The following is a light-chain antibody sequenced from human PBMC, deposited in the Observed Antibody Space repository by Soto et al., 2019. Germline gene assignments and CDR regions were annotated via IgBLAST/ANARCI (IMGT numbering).Light chain of an antibody. CDR2: GAF. V-gene: IGKV3-20*01. CDR1: QSLNSNY. J-gene: IGKJ1*01. Sequence: EVVLTQSPGTLSLSPGERATLSCRASQSLNSNYLAWYQRKPGQPPRLLMYGAFNRATDIPARFSGSVSGINFTITITRLEAEDFAEYYCQQCEPSPPTFGQGTKVEF. CDR3: QQCEPSPPT.